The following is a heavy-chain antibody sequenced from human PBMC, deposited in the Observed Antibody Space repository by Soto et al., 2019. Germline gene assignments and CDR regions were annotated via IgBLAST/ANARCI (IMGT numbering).Heavy chain of an antibody. Sequence: GGSLRLSCAASGFTFSSYAMSWVRQAPGKGLEWVSAISGSGGSTYYADSVKGRFTISRDNSKNTLYLQMNSLRAEDTAVYYCAKGSSPGNYYYYGMDGWGQGTTVTVSS. CDR2: ISGSGGST. CDR3: AKGSSPGNYYYYGMDG. V-gene: IGHV3-23*01. J-gene: IGHJ6*02. CDR1: GFTFSSYA. D-gene: IGHD6-6*01.